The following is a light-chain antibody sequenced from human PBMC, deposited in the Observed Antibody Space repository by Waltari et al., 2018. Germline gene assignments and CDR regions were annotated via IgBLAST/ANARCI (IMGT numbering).Light chain of an antibody. CDR2: DVN. Sequence: QSALTQPASVSGSPGQSITISCTGTSSDIGAYNFVSWYQKHPGKAPKVMIYDVNNRPSWVSSRFSVSKAGNTAALTISGLQAEDEADYYCSSYTTGSTRYVFGSGTKVTVL. J-gene: IGLJ1*01. CDR1: SSDIGAYNF. CDR3: SSYTTGSTRYV. V-gene: IGLV2-14*03.